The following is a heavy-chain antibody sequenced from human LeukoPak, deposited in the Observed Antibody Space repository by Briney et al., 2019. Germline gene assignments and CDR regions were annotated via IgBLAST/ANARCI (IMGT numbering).Heavy chain of an antibody. Sequence: SETLSLTCTVSGDSTSNGGYHGTWIRQHPGKVLEWIGYIHYSGNTDSAPSLRSRLTISIDTSKNQFSLRLDSVTVADTAVYYCARDFTKTASPDAFDVWGHGTLVAVSS. V-gene: IGHV4-31*03. D-gene: IGHD2-21*02. CDR3: ARDFTKTASPDAFDV. J-gene: IGHJ3*01. CDR1: GDSTSNGGYH. CDR2: IHYSGNT.